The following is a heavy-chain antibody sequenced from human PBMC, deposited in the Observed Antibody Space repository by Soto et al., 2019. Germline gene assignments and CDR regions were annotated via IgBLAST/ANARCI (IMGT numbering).Heavy chain of an antibody. Sequence: EVQLLESGGGLVQPGGSLRLSCAASGFTFRNYAMGWVRQAPGKGLEWVSGIGGSGGSTYYADSVKGRFTISRANSRNTLYLQMSSLRAEDTALYYCAKHSGDSCYSNYYYWGQGILVTVSS. V-gene: IGHV3-23*01. D-gene: IGHD2-15*01. CDR3: AKHSGDSCYSNYYY. CDR2: IGGSGGST. CDR1: GFTFRNYA. J-gene: IGHJ4*02.